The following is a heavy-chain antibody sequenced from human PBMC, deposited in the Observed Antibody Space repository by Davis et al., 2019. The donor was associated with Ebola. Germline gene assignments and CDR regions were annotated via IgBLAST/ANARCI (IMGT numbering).Heavy chain of an antibody. Sequence: GESLKISCAASGFSVLDKYMFWVRQAPGKGLQSVALIYGSGGTEFADSVKGRFTISRDNAKNGLYLQMNSLRAEDTAMYYCVKDSSNIWFDIWGQGTLVTVSS. CDR3: VKDSSNIWFDI. J-gene: IGHJ3*02. CDR2: IYGSGGT. V-gene: IGHV3-53*01. D-gene: IGHD2/OR15-2a*01. CDR1: GFSVLDKY.